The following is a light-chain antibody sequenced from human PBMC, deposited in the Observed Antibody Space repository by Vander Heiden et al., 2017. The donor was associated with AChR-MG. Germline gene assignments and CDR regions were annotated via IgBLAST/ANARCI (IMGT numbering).Light chain of an antibody. Sequence: DVVMTQSPDSLDVSLGERATINCKSSQSVLKRSNNNNYLAWYQQKPGQAPKLLIYWASTRESGVPDRFSGSGSGTDFTLTISSLQAEDVAVYYCQQYYTTPPTFGQGTKLEIK. CDR3: QQYYTTPPT. CDR1: QSVLKRSNNNNY. V-gene: IGKV4-1*01. J-gene: IGKJ2*01. CDR2: WAS.